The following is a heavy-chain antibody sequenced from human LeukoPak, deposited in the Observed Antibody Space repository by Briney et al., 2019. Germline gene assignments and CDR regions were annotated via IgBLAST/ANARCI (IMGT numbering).Heavy chain of an antibody. J-gene: IGHJ4*02. Sequence: GGSLRLSCAASGFTFSSYSMNWVRQAPGRGLEWVSSISSSSSYIYYADSVKGRFTISRDNAKNSLYLQMNSLRAEDTAGYYCARVELGYCSSTSCSRAQDYWGQGTLVTVSS. CDR3: ARVELGYCSSTSCSRAQDY. D-gene: IGHD2-2*01. CDR2: ISSSSSYI. V-gene: IGHV3-21*01. CDR1: GFTFSSYS.